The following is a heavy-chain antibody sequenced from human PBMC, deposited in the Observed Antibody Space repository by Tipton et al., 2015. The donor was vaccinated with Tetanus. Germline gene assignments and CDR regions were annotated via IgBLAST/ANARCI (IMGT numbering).Heavy chain of an antibody. CDR3: ARRRTNTNLCFWFES. V-gene: IGHV5-51*01. CDR1: GYSFPHYY. CDR2: IHPGDSDI. D-gene: IGHD3/OR15-3a*01. Sequence: QLVQSGAEVKKPGESLKISCQASGYSFPHYYIAWVRHMPGKGLEWMGTIHPGDSDIQYNPSFGGLVAISADKSINTAYLQWSSLKASDTAVYYCARRRTNTNLCFWFESWGQGTQVTVSS. J-gene: IGHJ5*01.